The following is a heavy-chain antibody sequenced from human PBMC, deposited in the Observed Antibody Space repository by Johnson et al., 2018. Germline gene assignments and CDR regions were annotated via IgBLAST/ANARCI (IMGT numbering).Heavy chain of an antibody. V-gene: IGHV3-15*01. CDR3: TTRGPATRHYYYYDMDV. Sequence: VQLVQSGGGLVQPGGSLRLSCAASGFIFSDVWMTWVRQAPGTGLAWVGRIKSKTDGGTTDYAAPVKGRFTIPRDDSKNTLDLKMNSLKTEGTAVYYCTTRGPATRHYYYYDMDVWGQGTTVTVSS. CDR1: GFIFSDVW. J-gene: IGHJ6*02. CDR2: IKSKTDGGTT.